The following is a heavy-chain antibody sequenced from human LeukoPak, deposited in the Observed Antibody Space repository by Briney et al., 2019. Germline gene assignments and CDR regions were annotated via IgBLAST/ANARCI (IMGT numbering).Heavy chain of an antibody. CDR3: ARQGGYASPFDY. CDR1: GGSISSYY. D-gene: IGHD5-12*01. Sequence: SETLSLTCTVSGGSISSYYWSWIRQPPGKGLEWIGNIYNSGSTNYNPSLKSRVTISVDSSKKQFSLKLISATAADTAVYYCARQGGYASPFDYWGQGTLVTVSS. V-gene: IGHV4-59*08. CDR2: IYNSGST. J-gene: IGHJ4*02.